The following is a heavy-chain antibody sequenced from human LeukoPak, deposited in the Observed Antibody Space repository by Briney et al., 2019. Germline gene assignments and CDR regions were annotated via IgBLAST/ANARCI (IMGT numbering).Heavy chain of an antibody. J-gene: IGHJ4*02. D-gene: IGHD4-17*01. Sequence: GASVKVSCKASGYTFSNYGISWVRQAPGQGLEWMGWISAFNGDTNYAQNLQGRVTLTTDTSTTTAYMDLGSLRSDDTAVYYCARARRGGDYDSYFDYWGQGTLVTVYS. CDR3: ARARRGGDYDSYFDY. CDR2: ISAFNGDT. CDR1: GYTFSNYG. V-gene: IGHV1-18*01.